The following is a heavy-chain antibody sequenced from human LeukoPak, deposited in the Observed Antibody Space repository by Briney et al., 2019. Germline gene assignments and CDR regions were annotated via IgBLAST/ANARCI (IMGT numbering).Heavy chain of an antibody. CDR2: ISSRGDST. J-gene: IGHJ5*02. Sequence: GGSLILSCAASGFIFSNYGMSWVRQVPGGGLEWVSTISSRGDSTYVADSVKGRFTISRANAKTSVYLQMEGLRADDTAVYYCARVGSSRGWFDPWGHGTLVTVSS. D-gene: IGHD1-26*01. CDR1: GFIFSNYG. V-gene: IGHV3-21*04. CDR3: ARVGSSRGWFDP.